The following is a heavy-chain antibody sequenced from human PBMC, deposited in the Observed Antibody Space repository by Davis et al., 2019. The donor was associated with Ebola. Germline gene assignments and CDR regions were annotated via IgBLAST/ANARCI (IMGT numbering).Heavy chain of an antibody. CDR3: ARLVAGTFDY. Sequence: AASVKVSCKASGYTFTSYDINWVRQAPGQGLEWMGIINPSGGSTSYAQKFQGRVTMTRDTSTSTVYMELSSLRSEDTAVYYCARLVAGTFDYWGQGTLVTVSS. J-gene: IGHJ4*02. D-gene: IGHD6-19*01. V-gene: IGHV1-46*03. CDR2: INPSGGST. CDR1: GYTFTSYD.